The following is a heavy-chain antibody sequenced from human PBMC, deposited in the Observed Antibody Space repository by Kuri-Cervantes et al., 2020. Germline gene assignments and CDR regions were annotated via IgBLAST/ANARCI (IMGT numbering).Heavy chain of an antibody. V-gene: IGHV3-7*01. D-gene: IGHD4-23*01. Sequence: GGSLRLSCATSGFTFSNYWMNWVRQVPGKGLEWVGNINREGGEKYYLDSVKGRFIISRDNAKNSLFLQMNSLRAEDTALYYCARDTDGGFSWSYWGQGTLVTVSS. J-gene: IGHJ4*02. CDR1: GFTFSNYW. CDR3: ARDTDGGFSWSY. CDR2: INREGGEK.